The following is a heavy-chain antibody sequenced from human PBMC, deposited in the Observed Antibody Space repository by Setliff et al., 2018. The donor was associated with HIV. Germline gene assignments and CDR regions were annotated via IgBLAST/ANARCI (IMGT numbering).Heavy chain of an antibody. D-gene: IGHD3-10*01. CDR1: GFTVSSNY. CDR3: ARGTYRDAFDI. CDR2: IYGGGTT. Sequence: GGSLRLSCAASGFTVSSNYMSWVRQAPGKGLEWVSVIYGGGTTHYADSVKGRFTISRDNSKNTVYLQMNSLRVEDTAVYYCARGTYRDAFDIWAQGTMVTVSS. J-gene: IGHJ3*02. V-gene: IGHV3-66*02.